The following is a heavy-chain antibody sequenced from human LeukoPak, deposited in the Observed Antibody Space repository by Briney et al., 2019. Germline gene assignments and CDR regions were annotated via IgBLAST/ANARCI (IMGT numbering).Heavy chain of an antibody. J-gene: IGHJ5*02. CDR2: IYYSGST. CDR3: ARHIAAAGTYP. V-gene: IGHV4-59*01. D-gene: IGHD6-13*01. CDR1: GGSISSYY. Sequence: SETLSLTCTVSGGSISSYYWSWIRQHPGKGLEWIGYIYYSGSTNYNPSLKSRVTISVDTSKNQFSLKLSSVTAADTAVYYCARHIAAAGTYPWGQGTLVTVSS.